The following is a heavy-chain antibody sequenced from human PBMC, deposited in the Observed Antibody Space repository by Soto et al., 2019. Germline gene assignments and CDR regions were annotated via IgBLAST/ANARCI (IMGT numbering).Heavy chain of an antibody. CDR3: AKDRDIVAEGWLRKNPFDY. CDR2: ISGSGGST. Sequence: EVQLLESGGGLVQPGGSLRLSCEAPGFTFSSFAMSWVRQAPGKGLEWVSVISGSGGSTYYADSVKGRFTISRDNSKSTLYLQMNSLRAEDTAVYYCAKDRDIVAEGWLRKNPFDYWGQGTLVTVSS. V-gene: IGHV3-23*01. D-gene: IGHD2-15*01. CDR1: GFTFSSFA. J-gene: IGHJ4*02.